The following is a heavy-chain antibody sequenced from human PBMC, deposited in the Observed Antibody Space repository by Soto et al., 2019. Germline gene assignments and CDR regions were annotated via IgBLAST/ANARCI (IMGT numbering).Heavy chain of an antibody. J-gene: IGHJ4*02. CDR3: ASNAFGGVIAVDY. D-gene: IGHD3-16*02. Sequence: SVKGWGRASVGTVSGYTNSGVRQAPGQGLEWMGRIIPILGIANYAQKFQGRVTIPADKSTSTAYMELSSLRSDDTAVYYCASNAFGGVIAVDYWGQGTLVTVSS. CDR2: IIPILGIA. CDR1: VGTVSGYT. V-gene: IGHV1-69*02.